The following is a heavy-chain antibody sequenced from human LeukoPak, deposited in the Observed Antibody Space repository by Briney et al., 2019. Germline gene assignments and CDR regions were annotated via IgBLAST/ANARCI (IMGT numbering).Heavy chain of an antibody. CDR1: GFTFTNYA. V-gene: IGHV3-23*01. CDR2: TSGSGHNT. Sequence: GGSPRLSCAASGFTFTNYAITWIRQAPGKGLEWVSSTSGSGHNTYYADSVQGRFTISRDNSKNTLFLQMNSLRAEDTAIYHCAKDPNGDYVGAFDMWGQGTMVTVSS. D-gene: IGHD4-17*01. CDR3: AKDPNGDYVGAFDM. J-gene: IGHJ3*02.